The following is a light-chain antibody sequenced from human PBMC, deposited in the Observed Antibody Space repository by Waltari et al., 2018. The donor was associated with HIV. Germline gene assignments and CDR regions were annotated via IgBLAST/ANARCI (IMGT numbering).Light chain of an antibody. V-gene: IGLV1-47*01. CDR1: DSHIGSNY. Sequence: QSVVTQPPSASGTPGQRVTISCSGRDSHIGSNYVYWYQDLPGTAPKLLIYKNNQRSSGVPDRFSGSKSDTSASLAISGLRSEDEADYYCASWDDNLNSWVFGGGTKLTVL. CDR3: ASWDDNLNSWV. CDR2: KNN. J-gene: IGLJ3*02.